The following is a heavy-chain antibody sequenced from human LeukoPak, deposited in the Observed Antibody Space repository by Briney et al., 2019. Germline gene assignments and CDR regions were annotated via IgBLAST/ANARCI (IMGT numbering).Heavy chain of an antibody. Sequence: SETLSLTCSVSGGSISSGDYFWTWIRQPPGKGLEYIGYIYYSGTTYYNPSLKSRITMSVDTSKNQFSLRLNSVTAADTAVYYCARSRAFNSGAFDPWGQGSPVTVSS. CDR2: IYYSGTT. J-gene: IGHJ5*02. CDR3: ARSRAFNSGAFDP. CDR1: GGSISSGDYF. V-gene: IGHV4-30-4*02. D-gene: IGHD1-26*01.